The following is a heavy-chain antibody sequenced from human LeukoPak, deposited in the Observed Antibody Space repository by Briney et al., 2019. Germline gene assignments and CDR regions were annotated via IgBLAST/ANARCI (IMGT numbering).Heavy chain of an antibody. V-gene: IGHV4-39*07. CDR3: ARGDWGSPDYYYMDV. CDR1: GDSISRGRHF. D-gene: IGHD7-27*01. CDR2: IYNSGST. J-gene: IGHJ6*03. Sequence: PSETLSLTCNVSGDSISRGRHFWAWIRQSPGRGLEWIGYIYNSGSTYYNPSLKSRVTISVDTSKNQFSLRLSSVTAADTAVYYCARGDWGSPDYYYMDVWGKGTTVTISS.